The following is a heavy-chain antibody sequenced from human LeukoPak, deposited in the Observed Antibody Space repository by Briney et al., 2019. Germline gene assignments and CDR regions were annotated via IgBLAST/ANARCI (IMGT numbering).Heavy chain of an antibody. CDR3: VRYLSSGLDL. CDR1: GGSITNFY. CDR2: ILYTGLT. D-gene: IGHD3-22*01. V-gene: IGHV4-59*03. J-gene: IGHJ5*02. Sequence: SETLSLPCTVSGGSITNFYWGWIRQPPGTGLEWIGYILYTGLTSYSPSLNSRLTMSVDTSINQFSLSLRSVTAADTATYYCVRYLSSGLDLWGQGIPVTVSS.